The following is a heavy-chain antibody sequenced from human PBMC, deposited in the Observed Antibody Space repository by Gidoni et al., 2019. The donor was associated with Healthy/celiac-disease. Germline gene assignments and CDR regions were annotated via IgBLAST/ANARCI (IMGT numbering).Heavy chain of an antibody. CDR3: ARDPTAYYYDSSGFP. CDR2: ISSSGSTI. J-gene: IGHJ5*02. CDR1: GLPLSDYY. Sequence: QVQLVESGGGLVKPGGSLHLSSAASGLPLSDYYMSWLRQAPGKGLEWVSYISSSGSTIYYADYVKGRFTISRDNAKNSLYRQMNSLRAEDTAVYYCARDPTAYYYDSSGFPWGQGTLVTVSS. V-gene: IGHV3-11*01. D-gene: IGHD3-22*01.